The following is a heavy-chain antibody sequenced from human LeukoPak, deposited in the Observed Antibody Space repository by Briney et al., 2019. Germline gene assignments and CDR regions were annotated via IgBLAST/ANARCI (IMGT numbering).Heavy chain of an antibody. D-gene: IGHD6-6*01. CDR1: GFTFSSYA. J-gene: IGHJ5*02. CDR2: IKQDGSEK. V-gene: IGHV3-7*01. CDR3: AKYSSSWISWFDP. Sequence: PGGSLRLSCAASGFTFSSYAMSWVRQAPGKGLEWVANIKQDGSEKYYVDSVKGRFTISRDNAKNSLYLQMNSLRAEDTAVYYCAKYSSSWISWFDPWGQGTLVTVSS.